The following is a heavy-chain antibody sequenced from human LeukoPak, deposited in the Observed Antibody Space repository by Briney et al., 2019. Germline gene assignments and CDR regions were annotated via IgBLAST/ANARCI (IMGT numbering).Heavy chain of an antibody. CDR2: IYYRGST. V-gene: IGHV4-59*08. J-gene: IGHJ4*02. D-gene: IGHD6-19*01. Sequence: SETLSLTCTVSGGSICSYYWSWIPQPPGKGLEGIGYIYYRGSTNYNPSLKSRVTISVDTSKNQFSLELTSVTAADTAVYYCARHGGQWPNYFDYWGQGTLVTVSS. CDR1: GGSICSYY. CDR3: ARHGGQWPNYFDY.